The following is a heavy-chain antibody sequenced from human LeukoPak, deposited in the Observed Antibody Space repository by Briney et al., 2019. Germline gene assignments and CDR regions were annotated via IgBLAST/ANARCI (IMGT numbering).Heavy chain of an antibody. D-gene: IGHD6-13*01. V-gene: IGHV3-23*01. CDR3: ARAVRPSQGIALHDAFDI. CDR2: ISGSGGST. Sequence: PGGSLRLSCAASGFTFSSYAMSWVRQAPGKGLEWVSAISGSGGSTYYADSVKGRFTISRDNAKNSLYLQMNSLRAEDTALYHCARAVRPSQGIALHDAFDIWGQGTMVTVSS. J-gene: IGHJ3*02. CDR1: GFTFSSYA.